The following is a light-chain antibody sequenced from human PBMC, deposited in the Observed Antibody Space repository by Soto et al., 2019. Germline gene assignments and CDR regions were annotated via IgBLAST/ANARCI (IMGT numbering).Light chain of an antibody. Sequence: SYELTQPPSVSVAPGQTARITCGGNNIGTKSVHWYQQKPGQAPVLVVHDDSARPSGIPERFSGSNSGHTATLTISRVEAGDEADYYCQLWYSGSDHRVFGGGTQLTVL. CDR2: DDS. V-gene: IGLV3-21*02. J-gene: IGLJ3*02. CDR3: QLWYSGSDHRV. CDR1: NIGTKS.